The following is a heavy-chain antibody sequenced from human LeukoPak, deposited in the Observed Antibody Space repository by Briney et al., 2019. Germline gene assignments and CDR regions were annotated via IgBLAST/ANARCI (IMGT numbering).Heavy chain of an antibody. CDR1: GGSFSGYY. J-gene: IGHJ4*02. CDR2: INHSGST. CDR3: ARLFSTAAFDY. D-gene: IGHD2/OR15-2a*01. V-gene: IGHV4-34*01. Sequence: PSETLSLTCAVYGGSFSGYYWNWIRQPPGKGLEWIGEINHSGSTNYNPSLKSRVTISVDTSKNQFSLKLSSVTAADTAVYYCARLFSTAAFDYWGQGTLVTVSS.